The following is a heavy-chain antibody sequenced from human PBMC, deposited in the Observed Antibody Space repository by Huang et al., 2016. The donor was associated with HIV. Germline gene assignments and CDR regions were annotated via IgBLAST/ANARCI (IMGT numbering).Heavy chain of an antibody. D-gene: IGHD1-26*01. J-gene: IGHJ4*02. CDR3: ARDGPERSSGNYGASDY. CDR2: INESGST. CDR1: GVSFSGYY. V-gene: IGHV4-34*01. Sequence: QVQLQQWGAGLLKPSETLSLTCAVYGVSFSGYYWSGIRQPPGKGLEWIGEINESGSTNYNPALKSRVTVSVDTSKNQFSLRLSAVTAADTAVYYCARDGPERSSGNYGASDYWGQGTLVTVSS.